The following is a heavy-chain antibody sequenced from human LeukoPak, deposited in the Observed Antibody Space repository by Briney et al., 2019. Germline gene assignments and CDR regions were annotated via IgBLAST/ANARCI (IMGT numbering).Heavy chain of an antibody. CDR3: ARDSTSLGAFAI. Sequence: ASVKVSCKASGYAFTSYYLHWVRQAPGQGLEWMGRINPDSGDTNYAQKFQGRVTMTRDTSITTAYMDLTRLGSDDTAIYYCARDSTSLGAFAIWGRGTVVTVPS. J-gene: IGHJ3*02. V-gene: IGHV1-2*06. D-gene: IGHD1-1*01. CDR1: GYAFTSYY. CDR2: INPDSGDT.